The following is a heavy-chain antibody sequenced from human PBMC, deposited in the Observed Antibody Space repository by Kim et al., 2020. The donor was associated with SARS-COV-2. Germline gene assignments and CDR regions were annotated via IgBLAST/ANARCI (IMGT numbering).Heavy chain of an antibody. CDR2: ISAYNGNT. D-gene: IGHD3-10*01. V-gene: IGHV1-18*04. CDR3: ARDRVDYYYYGMDV. Sequence: ASVKVSCKSSGDTFTSYGIILVRQSHVPGLGCMGWISAYNGNTNYAQKLQGRVNMTTDTLTSTAYMELSSLRSDDTAVYYCARDRVDYYYYGMDVWGQGTTVTVS. CDR1: GDTFTSYG. J-gene: IGHJ6*02.